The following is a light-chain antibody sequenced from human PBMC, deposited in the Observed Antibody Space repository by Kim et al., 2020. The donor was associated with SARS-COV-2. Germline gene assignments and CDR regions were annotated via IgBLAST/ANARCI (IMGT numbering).Light chain of an antibody. Sequence: DIQMTQSPSSLSASVGDRVTITCRASERVNNYLHWYQQKPGKAPKLLIYAASSLHSGAPYRFSGSGSGTDFTLTISSLQPEDFATYYFQQSHNTPWTFRQGTTVDI. CDR2: AAS. J-gene: IGKJ1*01. CDR3: QQSHNTPWT. CDR1: ERVNNY. V-gene: IGKV1-39*01.